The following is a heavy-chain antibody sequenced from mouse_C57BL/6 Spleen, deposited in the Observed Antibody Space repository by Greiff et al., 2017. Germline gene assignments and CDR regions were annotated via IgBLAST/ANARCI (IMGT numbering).Heavy chain of an antibody. D-gene: IGHD1-3*01. V-gene: IGHV14-4*01. Sequence: EVKLMESGAELVRPGASVKLSCTASGFNIKDDYMHWVKQRPEQGLEWIGWIDPENGDTEYASKFQGKATITADTSSNTAYLQLSSLTSEATAVYYCTTPKLTWFAYWGQGTLVTVSA. CDR1: GFNIKDDY. CDR3: TTPKLTWFAY. J-gene: IGHJ3*01. CDR2: IDPENGDT.